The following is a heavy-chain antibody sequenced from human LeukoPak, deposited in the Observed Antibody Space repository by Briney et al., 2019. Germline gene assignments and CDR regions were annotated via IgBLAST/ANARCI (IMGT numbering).Heavy chain of an antibody. V-gene: IGHV4-34*01. J-gene: IGHJ4*02. CDR3: AGTRTRYYDILTGYFY. CDR1: GGSFSGYY. Sequence: SETLSLTCAVYGGSFSGYYWSWIRQPPGKGLEWIGKINHSGSTNYNPSLKSRVTISVDTSKNQFSLKLSSVTAADTAVYYCAGTRTRYYDILTGYFYWGQGTLVTVSS. D-gene: IGHD3-9*01. CDR2: INHSGST.